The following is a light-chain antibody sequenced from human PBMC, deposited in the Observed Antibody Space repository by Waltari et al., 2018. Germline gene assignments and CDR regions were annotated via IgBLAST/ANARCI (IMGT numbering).Light chain of an antibody. CDR1: TGPVASGHY. V-gene: IGLV7-43*01. J-gene: IGLJ3*02. CDR2: SST. CDR3: LLHFGGDQLV. Sequence: QTVVTQEPSLTVSPGGTVTLTCTSSTGPVASGHYPSWFQQMPGQAPRALIFSSTIKYSWTPARLSGSLLGGKAALTLSSVQPEDEADYYCLLHFGGDQLVFGGGTRLTVL.